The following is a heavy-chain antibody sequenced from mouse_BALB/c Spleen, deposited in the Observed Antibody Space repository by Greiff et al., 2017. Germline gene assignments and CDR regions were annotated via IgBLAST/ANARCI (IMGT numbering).Heavy chain of an antibody. Sequence: QVQLKESGPGLVAPAQCLSITCTVSGFSLTSYDVHWVRQTPGKGLEWLGVIWAGGSTNYNSALMSRLSTSKNNTKSQVFLKMNSLQTDETAMYYCDRRYYGSAMDYWGQGTSVTVSS. D-gene: IGHD1-1*01. CDR1: GFSLTSYD. CDR2: IWAGGST. J-gene: IGHJ4*01. CDR3: DRRYYGSAMDY. V-gene: IGHV2-9*02.